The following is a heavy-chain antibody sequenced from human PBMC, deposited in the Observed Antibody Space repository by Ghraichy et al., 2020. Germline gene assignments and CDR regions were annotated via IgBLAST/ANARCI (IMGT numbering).Heavy chain of an antibody. D-gene: IGHD2-2*01. CDR1: GYTFTGYY. Sequence: ASVKVSCKASGYTFTGYYMHWVRQAPGQGLEWMGWINPNSGGTNYAQKFQGRVTMTRDTSISTAYMELSRLRSDDTAVYYCARDLGYCSSTSCYYGMDVWGQGTTFTVS. J-gene: IGHJ6*02. CDR2: INPNSGGT. CDR3: ARDLGYCSSTSCYYGMDV. V-gene: IGHV1-2*02.